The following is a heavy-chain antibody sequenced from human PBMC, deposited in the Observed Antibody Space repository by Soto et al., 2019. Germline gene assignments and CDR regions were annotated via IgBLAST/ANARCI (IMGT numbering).Heavy chain of an antibody. J-gene: IGHJ4*02. V-gene: IGHV2-5*02. CDR1: GFSLTTNGVG. CDR3: AHRRFGLRRPWDLGVFDY. Sequence: QITLKESGPTLVKPTQTLTLTCTFSGFSLTTNGVGVGWIRQPPGKALEWLALIYWDDDKRYSPSLQTSLTIAKDXXRXQVXLTMTNMDPVDTGTYFCAHRRFGLRRPWDLGVFDYWGPGTLVTVSS. CDR2: IYWDDDK. D-gene: IGHD3-10*01.